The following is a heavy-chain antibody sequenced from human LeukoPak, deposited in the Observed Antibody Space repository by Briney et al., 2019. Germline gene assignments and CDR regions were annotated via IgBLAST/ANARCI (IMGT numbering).Heavy chain of an antibody. CDR3: ARPYSSSSPDGFDI. D-gene: IGHD6-13*01. Sequence: GGSLGLSCAASGFTFSSYSMNWVRQAPGKGLEWVSSISSYSDYIYYADSVKGRFIISRDNAENSLYLQMNSLRAEDMAVYFCARPYSSSSPDGFDIWGQGTMVTVSS. V-gene: IGHV3-21*01. J-gene: IGHJ3*02. CDR2: ISSYSDYI. CDR1: GFTFSSYS.